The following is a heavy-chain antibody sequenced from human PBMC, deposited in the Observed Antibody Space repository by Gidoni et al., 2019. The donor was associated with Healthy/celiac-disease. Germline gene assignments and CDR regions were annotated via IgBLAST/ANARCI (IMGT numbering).Heavy chain of an antibody. CDR2: IIPILGIA. Sequence: QVQLVQSGAEVKKPGSSVKVSCKASGGTFSSYAISWVRQAPGQGLEWMGRIIPILGIANYAQKFQGRVTITADKSTSTAYMELSSLRSEDTAVYYCARDDCSGGSCYSGFWGQGTLVTVSS. V-gene: IGHV1-69*04. CDR3: ARDDCSGGSCYSGF. J-gene: IGHJ4*02. D-gene: IGHD2-15*01. CDR1: GGTFSSYA.